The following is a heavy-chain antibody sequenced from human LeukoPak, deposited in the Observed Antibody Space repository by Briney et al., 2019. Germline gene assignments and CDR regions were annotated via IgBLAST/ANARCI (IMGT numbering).Heavy chain of an antibody. CDR1: GFIFSNYW. J-gene: IGHJ4*02. CDR2: ISSFSSYI. V-gene: IGHV3-21*06. CDR3: ARGSVIGSGSYGGFDY. Sequence: GGSLRLSCAGSGFIFSNYWMHWVRQAPGKGLEWVSSISSFSSYIYYADSMKGRFIISRDNAKNSVFLQMNSLRAEDTAVYYCARGSVIGSGSYGGFDYWGQGTLVTVSS. D-gene: IGHD3-10*01.